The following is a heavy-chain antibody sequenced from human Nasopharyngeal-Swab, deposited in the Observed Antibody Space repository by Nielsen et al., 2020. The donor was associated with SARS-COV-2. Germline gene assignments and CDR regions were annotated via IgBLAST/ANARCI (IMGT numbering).Heavy chain of an antibody. V-gene: IGHV4-39*07. D-gene: IGHD6-19*01. CDR3: ARLFLSSSGCDFDY. CDR1: GGPISSSSYY. J-gene: IGHJ4*02. Sequence: GSLRLSCTVSGGPISSSSYYWGWIRQPPGKGLEWIGSIYYSGSTYYNPSLKSRVTISVDTSKNQFSLKLSSVTAADTAVYYCARLFLSSSGCDFDYWGQGTLVTVSS. CDR2: IYYSGST.